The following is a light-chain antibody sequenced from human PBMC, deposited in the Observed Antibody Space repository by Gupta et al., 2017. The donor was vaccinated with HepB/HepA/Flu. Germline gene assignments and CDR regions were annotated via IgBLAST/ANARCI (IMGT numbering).Light chain of an antibody. Sequence: DIVMTQTPLSLPVTPGEPASISCRSSQSLLNSDNGNTYLDWYLQKPGQSPQLLIYTVSYRASGVPDRFSGSGSGTDFTLRISRVEADDAGVYYCMQSIEFPWTFGQGTKVEIK. V-gene: IGKV2-40*01. CDR3: MQSIEFPWT. CDR1: QSLLNSDNGNTY. J-gene: IGKJ1*01. CDR2: TVS.